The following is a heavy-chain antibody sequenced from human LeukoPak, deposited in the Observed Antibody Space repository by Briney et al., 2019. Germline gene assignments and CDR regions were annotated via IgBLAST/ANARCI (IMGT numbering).Heavy chain of an antibody. CDR1: GDNLHPYV. CDR2: VIPIYGTT. CDR3: SRGSGSAYLIRFDL. Sequence: SVNVSCMACGDNLHPYVLPGVQLAPGQGPEWMGVVIPIYGTTNYATKFQGRLTITADESTSTAYMELRSLKVEDTAVYYCSRGSGSAYLIRFDLWGQGTQVTVSS. V-gene: IGHV1-69*13. J-gene: IGHJ5*02. D-gene: IGHD5-12*01.